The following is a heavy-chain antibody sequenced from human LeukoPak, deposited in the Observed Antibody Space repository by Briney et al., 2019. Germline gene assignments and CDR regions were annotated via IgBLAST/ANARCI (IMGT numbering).Heavy chain of an antibody. CDR1: GGSFSGFY. Sequence: PSETLSLTCAVYGGSFSGFYWSWVRQPPGKGLEWIGEINHNGRTGYNPSLESRVTISIDTSNNQFSLKLTSVTAADTSVYYCARHQMGATRSMDYWGQGTLVTVSS. D-gene: IGHD1-26*01. CDR3: ARHQMGATRSMDY. CDR2: INHNGRT. J-gene: IGHJ4*02. V-gene: IGHV4-34*01.